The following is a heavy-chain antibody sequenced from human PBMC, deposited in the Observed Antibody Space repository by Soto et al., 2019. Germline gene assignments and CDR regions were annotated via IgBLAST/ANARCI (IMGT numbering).Heavy chain of an antibody. D-gene: IGHD7-27*01. CDR3: ERNGGNMWGYFDH. V-gene: IGHV1-46*01. Sequence: QVQLVQSGAEVKKPGASVKVSCTTSGYTFMNHYMHWMRQAPGQGLEWMGIINPTGDRINYAEKFEGRVTMTTDTSTSPVSMELTSLRLEDTAVYYWERNGGNMWGYFDHCGQGSLVPVSS. CDR1: GYTFMNHY. J-gene: IGHJ4*02. CDR2: INPTGDRI.